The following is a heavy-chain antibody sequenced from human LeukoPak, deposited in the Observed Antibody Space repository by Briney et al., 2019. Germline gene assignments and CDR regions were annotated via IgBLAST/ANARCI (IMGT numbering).Heavy chain of an antibody. V-gene: IGHV3-11*01. Sequence: PGGSLRLSCAASGFTFSSYAMSWIRQAPGKGLEWVSYISDSGSTIYYADSVKGRFTISRDNVKNSLYLQMNGLRAEDTAVYYCAREMEGDYGSGTFFDLWGQGNMVTVSS. CDR1: GFTFSSYA. CDR3: AREMEGDYGSGTFFDL. J-gene: IGHJ4*02. CDR2: ISDSGSTI. D-gene: IGHD3-10*01.